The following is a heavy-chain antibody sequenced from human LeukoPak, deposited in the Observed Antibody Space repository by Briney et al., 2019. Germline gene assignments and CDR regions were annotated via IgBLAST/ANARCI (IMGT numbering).Heavy chain of an antibody. CDR1: GASISGSISGGTYY. Sequence: SQTLSLTRTVSGASISGSISGGTYYWNWIRHPAGKGLEWIGRMYNGGTTINYSPSLKSRVTISVDTSKNQFSLNVTSVTAADTAVYYCARSTNRLDSWGQGTLVTVSS. CDR2: MYNGGTT. D-gene: IGHD1-14*01. V-gene: IGHV4-61*02. CDR3: ARSTNRLDS. J-gene: IGHJ4*02.